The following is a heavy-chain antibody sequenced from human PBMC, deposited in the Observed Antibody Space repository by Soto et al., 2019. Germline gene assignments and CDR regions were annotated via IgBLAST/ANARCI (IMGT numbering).Heavy chain of an antibody. Sequence: QVQLVESGGGVVQPGRSLRLSCAASGFTFSSYPMHWVRQAPGKGLEWVAFISYDESNKYYADSVKGRLTISRDNSKNTLYLQMNSLRAEYTAVYYCARVRGSSWYEGAFYIWGQGTMVTVSS. CDR2: ISYDESNK. CDR3: ARVRGSSWYEGAFYI. J-gene: IGHJ3*02. CDR1: GFTFSSYP. V-gene: IGHV3-30-3*01. D-gene: IGHD6-13*01.